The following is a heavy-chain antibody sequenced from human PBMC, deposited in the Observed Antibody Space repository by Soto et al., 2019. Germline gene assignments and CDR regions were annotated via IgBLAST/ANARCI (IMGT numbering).Heavy chain of an antibody. CDR1: GFTFSTYS. J-gene: IGHJ6*02. Sequence: EVQLVESGGGLVKPGGSQRLSCAASGFTFSTYSMNWVRQAPGKGLEWVSSITSSNSYMFYADSVKGRFTISRDNAKNSLYLQMNSLSDDDTAVYYCARVLLAGMDVWGQGTTVTVSS. CDR3: ARVLLAGMDV. V-gene: IGHV3-21*01. CDR2: ITSSNSYM.